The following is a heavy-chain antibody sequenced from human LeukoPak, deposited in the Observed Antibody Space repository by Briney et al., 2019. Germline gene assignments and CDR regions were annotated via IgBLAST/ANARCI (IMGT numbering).Heavy chain of an antibody. CDR1: GGSFSGYY. Sequence: PSETLSLTCAVYGGSFSGYYWSWIRQPPGKGLEWIGEINHSGSTNYNPSLKSRVTISVDTSKNQFSLKLSSVTAADTAVYYCARAYGSGVLGYWGQGTLVTVSS. V-gene: IGHV4-34*01. D-gene: IGHD3-10*01. J-gene: IGHJ4*02. CDR3: ARAYGSGVLGY. CDR2: INHSGST.